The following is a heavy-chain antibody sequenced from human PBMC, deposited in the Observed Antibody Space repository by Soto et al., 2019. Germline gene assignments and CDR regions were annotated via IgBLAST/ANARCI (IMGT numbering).Heavy chain of an antibody. CDR3: ARDDSSGLDY. D-gene: IGHD3-22*01. Sequence: LCLTCAVSGGSISGGGYYWNWIRQHPGKGLEWIGYIYYSGSTYYNPSLKSRVTISVDTSKNQFSLKLSSVTAADTAVYYCARDDSSGLDYWGQGTLVTVSS. CDR1: GGSISGGGYY. CDR2: IYYSGST. J-gene: IGHJ4*02. V-gene: IGHV4-31*11.